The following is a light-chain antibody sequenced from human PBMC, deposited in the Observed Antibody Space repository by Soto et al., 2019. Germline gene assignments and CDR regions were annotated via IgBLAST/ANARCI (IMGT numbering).Light chain of an antibody. V-gene: IGKV3-11*01. CDR1: QSIGSY. Sequence: EIALTQSPATLSLSPGERATLSCRASQSIGSYLAWYQQIPGQATRLLIYDASNRATGIPVRFSGSGSGTDFTLPISSLEPEDFAVYYCQQRSDWPTPTFGGGTKVEIK. CDR2: DAS. CDR3: QQRSDWPTPT. J-gene: IGKJ4*01.